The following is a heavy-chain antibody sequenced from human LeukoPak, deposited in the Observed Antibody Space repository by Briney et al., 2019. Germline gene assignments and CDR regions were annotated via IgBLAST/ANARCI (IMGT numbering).Heavy chain of an antibody. CDR2: IIPIFGTA. V-gene: IGHV1-69*06. J-gene: IGHJ6*03. CDR3: ARDYYGDYMDV. Sequence: GASVKVSCKASGGTFSSYAISWVRQAPGQGLEWMGGIIPIFGTANYAQKFQGRVTITADKSTSTAYMELRSLRSDDTAVYYCARDYYGDYMDVWGKGTTVTVSS. CDR1: GGTFSSYA. D-gene: IGHD4-17*01.